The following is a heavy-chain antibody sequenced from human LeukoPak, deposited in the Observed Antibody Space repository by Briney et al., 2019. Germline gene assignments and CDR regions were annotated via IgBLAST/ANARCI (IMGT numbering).Heavy chain of an antibody. CDR1: GGSISSYY. CDR2: IYYSGST. D-gene: IGHD4-11*01. Sequence: SETLSPTCTVSGGSISSYYWSWIRQPPGKGLEWIGYIYYSGSTNYNPSLKSRVTISVDTSKNQFSLKLSSVTAADTAVYYCARLPYSGGFDPWGQGTLVTVSS. CDR3: ARLPYSGGFDP. J-gene: IGHJ5*02. V-gene: IGHV4-59*01.